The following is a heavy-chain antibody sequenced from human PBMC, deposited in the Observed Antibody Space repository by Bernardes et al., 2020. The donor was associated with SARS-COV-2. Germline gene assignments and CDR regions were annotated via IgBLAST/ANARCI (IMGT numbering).Heavy chain of an antibody. CDR2: IDSEGGST. J-gene: IGHJ4*02. Sequence: GGSLRLSCAASGFTFSSYWMHWVRQAPGKGLVWVSRIDSEGGSTTYADSVKGRFTISRDNAKNTLYLQMNSLRAEDTAVYYCIRGGYTGAYGSDYWGQGTLVTVSS. V-gene: IGHV3-74*03. D-gene: IGHD5-18*01. CDR3: IRGGYTGAYGSDY. CDR1: GFTFSSYW.